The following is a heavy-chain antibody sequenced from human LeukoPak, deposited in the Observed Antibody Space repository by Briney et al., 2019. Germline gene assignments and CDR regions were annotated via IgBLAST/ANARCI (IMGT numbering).Heavy chain of an antibody. CDR1: GGSISSYY. D-gene: IGHD1-1*01. CDR3: AREGTAGTNLNWFDP. Sequence: SETLSLTCTVSGGSISSYYWSWIRQPPGKGLDWIGYISYSWSTNFNPSLKSRVTISVDTSKNQFSLKLSSVTAADTAVYYCAREGTAGTNLNWFDPWGQGTLVTVSS. J-gene: IGHJ5*02. CDR2: ISYSWST. V-gene: IGHV4-59*01.